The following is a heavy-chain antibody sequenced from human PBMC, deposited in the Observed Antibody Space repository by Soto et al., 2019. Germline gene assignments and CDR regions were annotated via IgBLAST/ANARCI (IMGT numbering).Heavy chain of an antibody. D-gene: IGHD1-26*01. CDR1: GWTFTSYA. Sequence: SVSVSCKATGWTFTSYAVQWVRQARGQRLEWIGWIVVGSGNTNYAQKFQERVTITRDMSTSTAYMERSSLRSEDTVVYYGGAEGYRGSDYNVVYGGQGTRATVS. V-gene: IGHV1-58*01. CDR3: GAEGYRGSDYNVVY. CDR2: IVVGSGNT. J-gene: IGHJ4*02.